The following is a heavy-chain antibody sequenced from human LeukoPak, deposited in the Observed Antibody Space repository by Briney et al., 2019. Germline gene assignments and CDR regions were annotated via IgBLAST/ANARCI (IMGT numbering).Heavy chain of an antibody. V-gene: IGHV1-69*05. J-gene: IGHJ4*02. CDR3: ARDLPMLHLIMGY. CDR1: GGTFSSYA. CDR2: IIPIFGTA. D-gene: IGHD2-2*01. Sequence: SVKVSCKDSGGTFSSYAISWVRQAPGPGLECMGRIIPIFGTAHYAQKFQGRVTITTDESTSTAYMELSSLRSEGTAVYYCARDLPMLHLIMGYWGQGTLVTVPS.